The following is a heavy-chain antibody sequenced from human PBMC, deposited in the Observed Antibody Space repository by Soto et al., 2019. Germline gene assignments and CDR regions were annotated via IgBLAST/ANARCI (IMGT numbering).Heavy chain of an antibody. CDR3: ARSYSSSWYSAYYYYGMDV. J-gene: IGHJ6*02. CDR1: GGSVSSGSYY. D-gene: IGHD6-13*01. V-gene: IGHV4-61*01. Sequence: SETLSLTCTVSGGSVSSGSYYWIWIRQPPGKGLEWIGYIYYSGSTNYNPSLKSRVTTSVDTSKNQFSLKLSSVTAADTAVYYCARSYSSSWYSAYYYYGMDVWGQGTTVTVSS. CDR2: IYYSGST.